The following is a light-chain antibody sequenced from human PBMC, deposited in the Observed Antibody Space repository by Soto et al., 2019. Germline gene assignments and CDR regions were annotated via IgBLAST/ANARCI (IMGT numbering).Light chain of an antibody. J-gene: IGLJ2*01. CDR2: EVT. V-gene: IGLV2-8*01. CDR3: TSYAGSSVV. Sequence: QPVLTQPPSASGSPGQSVTISCTGTTSEVGRYNYVSWYQQHPGKAPKLVMYEVTKRPSGVPDRFSGSKSGNTASLTVSGLQAADEADYYCTSYAGSSVVFGGGTKLTVL. CDR1: TSEVGRYNY.